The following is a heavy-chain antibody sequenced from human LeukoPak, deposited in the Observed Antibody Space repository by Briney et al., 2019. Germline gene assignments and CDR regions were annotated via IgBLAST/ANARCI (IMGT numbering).Heavy chain of an antibody. D-gene: IGHD1-26*01. CDR3: TGSGSPEYYYYYYGMDV. V-gene: IGHV1-58*01. Sequence: SVKVSCKASGFTFTSSAVQWVRQARGQRLEWIGWIVVGSGNTNYAQRFQERVTITRDMSTSTAYMELSSLRSEDTAVYYCTGSGSPEYYYYYYGMDVWGQGTTVTVSS. CDR1: GFTFTSSA. CDR2: IVVGSGNT. J-gene: IGHJ6*02.